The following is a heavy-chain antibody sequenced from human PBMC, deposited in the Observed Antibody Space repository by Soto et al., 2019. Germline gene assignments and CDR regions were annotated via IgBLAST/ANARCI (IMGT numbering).Heavy chain of an antibody. J-gene: IGHJ4*02. Sequence: GGSLRLSCAASGFTFSSYGMHWVRQAPGKGLEWVAVISYDGSNKYYADSVKGRFTISRDNSKNTLYLQMNSLRAEDTAVYYCARDLRHSSGWYSYWGQGTLVTVSS. CDR2: ISYDGSNK. CDR3: ARDLRHSSGWYSY. V-gene: IGHV3-30*19. CDR1: GFTFSSYG. D-gene: IGHD6-19*01.